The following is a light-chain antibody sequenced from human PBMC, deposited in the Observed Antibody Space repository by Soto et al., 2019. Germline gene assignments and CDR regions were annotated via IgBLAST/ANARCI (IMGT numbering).Light chain of an antibody. J-gene: IGKJ4*01. CDR1: QTISSW. Sequence: IPMPQSPSTLSATVGDRVTITCRASQTISSWLAWYQQKPGKAPNLLIYKASSLESGVPSRFSGSGSGTDFTLTISSLQPEDFAIYYCQQANSFPLTFGGGTKADIK. V-gene: IGKV1-5*03. CDR2: KAS. CDR3: QQANSFPLT.